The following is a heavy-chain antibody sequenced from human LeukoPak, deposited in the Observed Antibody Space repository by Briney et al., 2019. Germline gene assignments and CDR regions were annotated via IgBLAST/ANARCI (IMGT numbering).Heavy chain of an antibody. CDR2: IYSGGST. J-gene: IGHJ4*02. CDR1: GSTFSSNY. V-gene: IGHV3-66*01. D-gene: IGHD6-13*01. Sequence: GGSLRLSCAASGSTFSSNYMNWVRQAPGKGLEWVSVIYSGGSTYYADSVKGRFTISRDNSKNTLYLQMNSLRAEDTAVYYCARSRYSTTWSSSWEFDYWGQGTLVTVSS. CDR3: ARSRYSTTWSSSWEFDY.